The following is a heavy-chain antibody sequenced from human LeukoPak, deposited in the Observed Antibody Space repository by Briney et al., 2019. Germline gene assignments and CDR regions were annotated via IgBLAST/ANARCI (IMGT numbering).Heavy chain of an antibody. CDR1: GYTFTSYG. J-gene: IGHJ4*02. CDR3: ARGDYGSGSYRYFDY. CDR2: ISAYNGNT. D-gene: IGHD3-10*01. Sequence: ASVKVPCKASGYTFTSYGVSWVRQAPGQGLKWKGWISAYNGNTNYAQKLQGRVTMTTDTSTSTAYMELRSLRSDDTAVYYCARGDYGSGSYRYFDYWGQGTLVTVSS. V-gene: IGHV1-18*01.